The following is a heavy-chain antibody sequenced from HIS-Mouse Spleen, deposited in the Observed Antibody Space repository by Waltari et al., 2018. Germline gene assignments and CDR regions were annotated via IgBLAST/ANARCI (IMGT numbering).Heavy chain of an antibody. J-gene: IGHJ3*02. CDR2: IIIILGIA. CDR3: ARATGTGPGAFDI. Sequence: QVQLVQSGAEVKKPGSSVKVSCKASGGTFSSYAISWVRQAPGQGLEGMGRIIIILGIANCAQTFKVRVTITADKSTSTADMELSSLRSEDTAVYYCARATGTGPGAFDIWGQGTMVTVSS. D-gene: IGHD1-7*01. CDR1: GGTFSSYA. V-gene: IGHV1-69*04.